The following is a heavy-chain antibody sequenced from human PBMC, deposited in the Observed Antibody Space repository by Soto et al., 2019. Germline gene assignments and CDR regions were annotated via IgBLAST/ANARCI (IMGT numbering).Heavy chain of an antibody. CDR3: AGRAVAASYYFDY. Sequence: EVQLVETGGGLIQPGGSLRLSCAASGFTVSSNYMSWVRQAPGKGLEWVSVIYSGGSTYYADSVKGRFTISRDNSKNTLYLQMNSLRAEDTAVYYCAGRAVAASYYFDYWGQGTLVTVSS. D-gene: IGHD6-19*01. CDR2: IYSGGST. V-gene: IGHV3-53*02. J-gene: IGHJ4*02. CDR1: GFTVSSNY.